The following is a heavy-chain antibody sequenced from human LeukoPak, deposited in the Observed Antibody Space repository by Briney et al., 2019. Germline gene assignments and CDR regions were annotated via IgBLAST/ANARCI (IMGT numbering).Heavy chain of an antibody. J-gene: IGHJ4*02. CDR3: AKGSSSGYYGAFFAS. CDR1: GFTFSSYA. Sequence: GGSLRLSCAASGFTFSSYAMSWVRQAPGKGLEWVSAISGSGGSTYYADSVKGRFTISRDNSKNTLYLQVNSLRVEDTAEYYCAKGSSSGYYGAFFASWGPGTLVTVSS. D-gene: IGHD6-19*01. V-gene: IGHV3-23*01. CDR2: ISGSGGST.